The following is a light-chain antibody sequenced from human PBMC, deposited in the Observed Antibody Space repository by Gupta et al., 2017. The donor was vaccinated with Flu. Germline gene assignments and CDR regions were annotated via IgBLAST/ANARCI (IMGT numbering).Light chain of an antibody. J-gene: IGLJ2*01. V-gene: IGLV1-51*02. CDR1: RSNIGVNP. CDR2: EDN. Sequence: QSVLTQTPSVSAAPGQEVTISCSGGRSNIGVNPVSWYQHLPGPPPRLVIFEDNRRPSGVPDRFSGSKSGTSATLGITGLQTGDEADYYCHTWDSGLNSGLFGGGTRLTVL. CDR3: HTWDSGLNSGL.